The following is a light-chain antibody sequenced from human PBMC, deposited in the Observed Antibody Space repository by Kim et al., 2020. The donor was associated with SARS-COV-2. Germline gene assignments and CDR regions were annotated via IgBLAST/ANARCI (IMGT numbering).Light chain of an antibody. CDR2: TAR. V-gene: IGLV7-43*01. CDR3: LLYYGGVWV. CDR1: PGAVTRGYH. Sequence: PGGTGPFTRASHPGAVTRGYHPNRFQPKPGQAPRSMIHTARGRPSRTPARFSGSLLGGKAALTLSGVQPEDEAEYYCLLYYGGVWVFGGGTQLTVL. J-gene: IGLJ3*02.